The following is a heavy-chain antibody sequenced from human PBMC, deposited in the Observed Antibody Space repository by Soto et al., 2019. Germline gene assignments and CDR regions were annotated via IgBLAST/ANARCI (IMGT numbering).Heavy chain of an antibody. J-gene: IGHJ6*01. Sequence: ASVKVSCKASGYTFSGYSITWVRQAPGQALEWMGRIRGYNGNTNYSRMLRGRLTLTTNASTSSAYMELRSLTSDDTAVYYCARDVRCGGAPACPDMDVWGQGTTGTVSS. V-gene: IGHV1-18*04. CDR3: ARDVRCGGAPACPDMDV. D-gene: IGHD2-21*01. CDR1: GYTFSGYS. CDR2: IRGYNGNT.